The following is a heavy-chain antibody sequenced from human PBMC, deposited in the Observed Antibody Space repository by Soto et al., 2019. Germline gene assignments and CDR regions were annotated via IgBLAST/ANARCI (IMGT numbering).Heavy chain of an antibody. V-gene: IGHV1-18*01. Sequence: SVQVSCKASGYTFTSYGISWVRQAPGQGLEWMGWISAYNGNTNYAQKLQGRVTMTTDTSTSTAYMELRSLRSDDTAVYYCARLSLAVAARYYYYGMDVWGQGTTVTVSS. CDR3: ARLSLAVAARYYYYGMDV. CDR1: GYTFTSYG. CDR2: ISAYNGNT. J-gene: IGHJ6*02. D-gene: IGHD6-19*01.